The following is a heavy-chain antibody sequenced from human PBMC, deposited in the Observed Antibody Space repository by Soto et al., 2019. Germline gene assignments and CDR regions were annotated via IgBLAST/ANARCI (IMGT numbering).Heavy chain of an antibody. CDR3: ATDPAQLTASGAPPEYYYYGMDV. J-gene: IGHJ6*02. CDR2: IKTKSDGWTT. V-gene: IGHV3-15*01. Sequence: PXGCLGLSFAASGFSVSSAWMNWVRQAPGKGLEWVGRIKTKSDGWTTDYTAPVKGRCTISRDDSKNTLYLEMNRLKNEDTGVYYCATDPAQLTASGAPPEYYYYGMDVCGQGTTVTVSS. CDR1: GFSVSSAW. D-gene: IGHD6-13*01.